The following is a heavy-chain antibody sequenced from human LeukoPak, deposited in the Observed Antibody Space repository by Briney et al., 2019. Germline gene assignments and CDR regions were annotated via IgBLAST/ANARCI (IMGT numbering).Heavy chain of an antibody. J-gene: IGHJ4*02. CDR3: ARDFMCLDKTYYFDY. Sequence: SETLSLTCTASGGTISSYYWSWIRQPAGKGLEWIGRIYTSGSTNYNPSLKSRVTMSVDTSKNQFSLKLSSVTAADTAVYYCARDFMCLDKTYYFDYWRQGTLVTVSS. V-gene: IGHV4-4*07. CDR1: GGTISSYY. D-gene: IGHD1-1*01. CDR2: IYTSGST.